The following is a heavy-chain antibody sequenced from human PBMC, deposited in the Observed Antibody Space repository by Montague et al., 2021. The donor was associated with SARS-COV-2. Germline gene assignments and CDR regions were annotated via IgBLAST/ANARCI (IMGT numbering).Heavy chain of an antibody. V-gene: IGHV4-61*02. J-gene: IGHJ4*02. D-gene: IGHD1-26*01. CDR3: AREWGSYSGRFDY. CDR2: SYTSGSI. CDR1: GDSITSGSYY. Sequence: TLSLTCTVSGDSITSGSYYWNWVRQPAGKGLEWVGRSYTSGSIEYNPSVESRLTISVDTSKNQFSLKLSSVTAADTAVYFCAREWGSYSGRFDYWGQGALVTVSS.